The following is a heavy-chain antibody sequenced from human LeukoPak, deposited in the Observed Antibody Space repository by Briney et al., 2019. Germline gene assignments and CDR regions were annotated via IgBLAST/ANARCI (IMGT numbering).Heavy chain of an antibody. CDR3: ARAGDIVTTMGV. Sequence: QSGRSLRLSCAASGFTFSNYVMHWVRQAPGKGLVWVSRINSDGGSTTYADSVKGRFTISRDNAKNTLYLQMNSLRAEDTAVYYCARAGDIVTTMGVWGQGTTVTVSS. J-gene: IGHJ6*02. CDR1: GFTFSNYV. D-gene: IGHD5-12*01. CDR2: INSDGGST. V-gene: IGHV3-74*01.